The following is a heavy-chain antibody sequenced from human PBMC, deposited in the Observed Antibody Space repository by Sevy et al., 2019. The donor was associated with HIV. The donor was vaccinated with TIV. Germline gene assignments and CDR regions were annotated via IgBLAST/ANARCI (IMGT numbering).Heavy chain of an antibody. J-gene: IGHJ4*02. Sequence: GGSLRLSCAASGFTFTGSTMYWVRQASGKGLEWVARIRSRAKTYATAYAASVKGRFTISRDDSRNTAYLQMNSLKTEDTAVYYCSSQRIIAVAGDYFDYWGQGTLVTVSS. CDR1: GFTFTGST. D-gene: IGHD6-19*01. CDR3: SSQRIIAVAGDYFDY. V-gene: IGHV3-73*01. CDR2: IRSRAKTYAT.